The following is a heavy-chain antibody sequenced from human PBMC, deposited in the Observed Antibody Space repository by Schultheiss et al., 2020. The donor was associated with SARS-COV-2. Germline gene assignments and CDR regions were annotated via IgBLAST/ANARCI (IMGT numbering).Heavy chain of an antibody. CDR1: GGSLSGYY. D-gene: IGHD3-3*01. Sequence: ESLKISCAVYGGSLSGYYWSWIRQPPGKGLEWIGEINHSGSTNYNPSLKSRVTISLDTSKKQFSLKLSSVTAADTAVYYCARAMPPPTADFWSGYPEWYFDYWGQGTLVTVSS. J-gene: IGHJ4*02. CDR3: ARAMPPPTADFWSGYPEWYFDY. CDR2: INHSGST. V-gene: IGHV4-34*01.